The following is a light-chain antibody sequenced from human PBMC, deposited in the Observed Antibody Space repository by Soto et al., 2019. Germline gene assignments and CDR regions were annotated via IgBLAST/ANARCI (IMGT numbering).Light chain of an antibody. J-gene: IGLJ2*01. CDR3: SSYTSRSTRV. CDR1: SSDVGGYNY. Sequence: QSALTQPASVSGSPGQSITISCTGTSSDVGGYNYVSWYQQHPGKAPKLMIYDVSNRPSVVSQLFSGSKSGTTTPLTTSGLPAEEAADYYCSSYTSRSTRVFGGGTQVTVL. V-gene: IGLV2-14*01. CDR2: DVS.